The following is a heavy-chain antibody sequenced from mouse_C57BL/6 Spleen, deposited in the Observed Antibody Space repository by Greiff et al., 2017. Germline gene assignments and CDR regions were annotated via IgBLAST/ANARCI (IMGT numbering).Heavy chain of an antibody. CDR3: ARDSNRLYYAMDY. CDR1: GYTFTSYW. V-gene: IGHV1-55*01. D-gene: IGHD2-5*01. CDR2: IYPGSGST. Sequence: QVQLQQPGAELVKPGASVKMSCKASGYTFTSYWITWVKQRPGQGLEWIGDIYPGSGSTNYNEKFKSKATLTVDTSSSTAYMQLSSLTSEDSAVYYCARDSNRLYYAMDYWGQGTSVTVSS. J-gene: IGHJ4*01.